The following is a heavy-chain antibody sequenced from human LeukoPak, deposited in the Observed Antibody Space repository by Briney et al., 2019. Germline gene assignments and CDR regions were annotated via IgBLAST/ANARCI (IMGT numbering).Heavy chain of an antibody. D-gene: IGHD3-22*01. V-gene: IGHV1-2*02. CDR1: GCTFTGYY. CDR2: INPNSGGT. CDR3: ARVVYYYDSSDYFDY. Sequence: GASVTVSCTASGCTFTGYYMHWVRQAPGQGLEWMGWINPNSGGTNYAQKFQGRVTMTRDTSISTAYMELSRLRSDDTAVYYCARVVYYYDSSDYFDYWGQGTLVTVSS. J-gene: IGHJ4*02.